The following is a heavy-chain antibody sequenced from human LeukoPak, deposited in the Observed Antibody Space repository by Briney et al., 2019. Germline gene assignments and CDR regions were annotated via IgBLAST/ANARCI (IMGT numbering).Heavy chain of an antibody. J-gene: IGHJ6*03. CDR2: IIPIFGTA. V-gene: IGHV1-69*05. CDR1: GGTFSSYA. Sequence: ASVKVSYKASGGTFSSYAISWVRQAPGQGLEWMGGIIPIFGTANYAQKFQGRVTITTDESTSTAYMELSSLRSEDTAVYYCAACSREELRYYYYMDVWGKGTTVTVSS. D-gene: IGHD1-26*01. CDR3: AACSREELRYYYYMDV.